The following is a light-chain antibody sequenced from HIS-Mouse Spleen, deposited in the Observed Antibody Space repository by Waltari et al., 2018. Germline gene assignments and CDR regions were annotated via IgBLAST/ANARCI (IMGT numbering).Light chain of an antibody. CDR1: TSDVVSYNR. CDR3: SLYTSSSTLV. CDR2: EVS. Sequence: QSALTQPPPVSGSPGPSVTISCTATTSDVVSYNRVSWYQQPPGTAPTLMIYEVSNRPSGVPDRFSGSKSGNTASLTISGLQAEDEADYYCSLYTSSSTLVFGGGTKLTVL. V-gene: IGLV2-18*01. J-gene: IGLJ2*01.